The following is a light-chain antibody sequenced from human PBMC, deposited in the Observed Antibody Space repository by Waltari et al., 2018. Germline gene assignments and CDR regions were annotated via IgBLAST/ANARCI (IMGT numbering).Light chain of an antibody. J-gene: IGLJ2*01. V-gene: IGLV2-11*01. CDR2: ACS. CDR3: CSYAGQFTWV. Sequence: QSALTQPPSVSGSPGQSVTISCTGPSIDIRVEKYASWFQQYPGKAPKVIMFACSERPSGVPDRFSGSKSGNTASLTISGLQSEDESHYFCCSYAGQFTWVFGGGTKLTVL. CDR1: SIDIRVEKY.